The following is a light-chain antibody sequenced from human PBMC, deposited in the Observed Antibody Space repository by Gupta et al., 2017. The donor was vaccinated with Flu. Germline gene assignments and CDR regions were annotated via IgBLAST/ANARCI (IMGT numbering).Light chain of an antibody. V-gene: IGLV1-44*01. CDR3: AAWDDSLNGREV. J-gene: IGLJ1*01. Sequence: SVLTQPPPASGTPAQRVTIPCSGSSSNIGSNTVNWYQQLPGTAPKLLIYSNNQRPSGVPDRFSGSKSGTSASLAISGLQSEDEADYYCAAWDDSLNGREVFGTGTKVTVL. CDR1: SSNIGSNT. CDR2: SNN.